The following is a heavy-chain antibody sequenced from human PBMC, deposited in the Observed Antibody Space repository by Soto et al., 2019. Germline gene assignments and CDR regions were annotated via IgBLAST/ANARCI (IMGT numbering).Heavy chain of an antibody. J-gene: IGHJ4*02. D-gene: IGHD6-13*01. Sequence: ASVKVSCKTSGYIFINFYIHWVRQSPGHGLEWVCSINPSAVTTTYAHKFHVRVTMSRDTSTNTVYMELSGLTSEDTAVYYCARSGGRSCYFVHFGQGTLVTFSS. V-gene: IGHV1-46*01. CDR2: INPSAVTT. CDR3: ARSGGRSCYFVH. CDR1: GYIFINFY.